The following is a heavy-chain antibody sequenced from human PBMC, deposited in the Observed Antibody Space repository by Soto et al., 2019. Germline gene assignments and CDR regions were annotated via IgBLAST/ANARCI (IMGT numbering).Heavy chain of an antibody. Sequence: HPGGSLRLSCAASGFTFSSYAMHWVRQAPGKGLEWVAVISYDGSNKYYADSVKGRFTISRDNSKNTLYLQMNSLRAEDTAVYYCARQGFLEWLMNYYYYGMDVWGQGTTVTVSS. J-gene: IGHJ6*02. V-gene: IGHV3-30-3*01. CDR1: GFTFSSYA. D-gene: IGHD3-3*01. CDR2: ISYDGSNK. CDR3: ARQGFLEWLMNYYYYGMDV.